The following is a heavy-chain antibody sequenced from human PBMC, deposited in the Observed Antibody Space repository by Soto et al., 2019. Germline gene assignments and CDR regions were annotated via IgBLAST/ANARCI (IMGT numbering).Heavy chain of an antibody. J-gene: IGHJ6*02. CDR1: GFTFSSYW. V-gene: IGHV3-7*04. Sequence: EVQLVESGGGLVQPGGSLRLSCAASGFTFSSYWMSWVRQAPGKGLEWVANIKQDGSEKYYVDSVKGRFTISRDNAKNSLYLQMNSLRAEDTAVYYCARDPSIVATTGPYYYYYGMDVWGQGTTVTVSS. CDR3: ARDPSIVATTGPYYYYYGMDV. CDR2: IKQDGSEK. D-gene: IGHD5-12*01.